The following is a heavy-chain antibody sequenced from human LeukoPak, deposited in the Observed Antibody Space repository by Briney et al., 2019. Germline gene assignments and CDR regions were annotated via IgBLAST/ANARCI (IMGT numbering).Heavy chain of an antibody. V-gene: IGHV4-34*01. CDR2: INHSGST. J-gene: IGHJ5*02. Sequence: PSETLSLTCAVYGGSFSGYYWSWIRQPPGKGLEWIGEINHSGSTNYNPSLKSRVTISVDTSKNQFSLKLSSVTAADTAVYYCARSRIAAAGIIWFDPWGQGTLVTVSS. CDR1: GGSFSGYY. CDR3: ARSRIAAAGIIWFDP. D-gene: IGHD6-13*01.